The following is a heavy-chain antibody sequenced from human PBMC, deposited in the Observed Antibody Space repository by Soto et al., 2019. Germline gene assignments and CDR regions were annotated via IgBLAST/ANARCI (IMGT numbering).Heavy chain of an antibody. CDR3: AHIRDEGSGYYFPDF. CDR1: GFSLTTAGLA. V-gene: IGHV2-5*01. D-gene: IGHD3-22*01. CDR2: IYWNDDK. J-gene: IGHJ4*02. Sequence: QITLKESGPTLVKPTQTLTLTCTFSGFSLTTAGLAVGWIRQPPGNALEWLTLIYWNDDKRYRPSLRSRLTITKDTSKNRVVLTMTDMDPVDTATYYCAHIRDEGSGYYFPDFWGQGTLVTVSS.